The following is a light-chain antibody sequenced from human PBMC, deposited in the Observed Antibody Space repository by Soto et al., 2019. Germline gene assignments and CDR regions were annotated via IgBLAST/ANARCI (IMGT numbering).Light chain of an antibody. CDR3: QSYDSSLSGSV. V-gene: IGLV1-40*01. CDR1: SSNIGAGYD. CDR2: GTS. Sequence: QAVVTQPPSVSGAPGQRVTISCTGSSSNIGAGYDVHWYQQLPGTAPKVLIYGTSNRPSGVPDRFSGSKSGTSASLAITGLQAEDEADYYCQSYDSSLSGSVFGGGTKLTVL. J-gene: IGLJ3*02.